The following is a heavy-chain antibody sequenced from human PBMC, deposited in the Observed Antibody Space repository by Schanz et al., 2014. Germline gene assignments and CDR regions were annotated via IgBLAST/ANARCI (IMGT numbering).Heavy chain of an antibody. CDR3: AKQIRDGMLAVTRN. D-gene: IGHD3-10*02. CDR2: IGSSGNTI. CDR1: GFTFSTYA. J-gene: IGHJ4*02. V-gene: IGHV3-48*04. Sequence: EVQLLDSGGGLVKPGGSLRLSCAASGFTFSTYAMSWVRQAPGKGLEWVSYIGSSGNTINYADSVKGRFTISRDNAKNSLYLQLNSLRSEDTAVYYCAKQIRDGMLAVTRNWGQGTLVTVSS.